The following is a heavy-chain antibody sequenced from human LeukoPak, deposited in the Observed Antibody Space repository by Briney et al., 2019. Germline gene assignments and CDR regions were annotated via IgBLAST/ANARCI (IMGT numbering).Heavy chain of an antibody. CDR1: GYNFTSYD. J-gene: IGHJ6*03. D-gene: IGHD6-13*01. Sequence: ASVKVSCKASGYNFTSYDINWVRQATGQGLEWMGWMNPNSGNTGYAQKFQGRVTMTRNTSISTAYMELSSLRSEDTAVYYCARGPGYSSSWYFENYYYYYYMDVWGKGTTVTISS. CDR3: ARGPGYSSSWYFENYYYYYYMDV. CDR2: MNPNSGNT. V-gene: IGHV1-8*01.